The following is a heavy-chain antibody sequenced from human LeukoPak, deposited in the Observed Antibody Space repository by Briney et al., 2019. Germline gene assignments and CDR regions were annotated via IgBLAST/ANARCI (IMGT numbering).Heavy chain of an antibody. D-gene: IGHD6-19*01. CDR2: ISASGATT. CDR1: GFTFSSYA. CDR3: ARLGGGWPDWVVYYYYGMDV. J-gene: IGHJ6*02. V-gene: IGHV3-23*01. Sequence: PGGSLRLSCAASGFTFSSYAMNWVRQAPGKGLEWVSVISASGATTYYADSVKGRFTISRDNSKNTLYLQMNSLRAEDTAVYYCARLGGGWPDWVVYYYYGMDVWGQGTTVTVSS.